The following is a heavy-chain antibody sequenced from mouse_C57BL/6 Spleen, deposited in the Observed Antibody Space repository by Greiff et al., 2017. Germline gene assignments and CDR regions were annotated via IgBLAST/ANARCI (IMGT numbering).Heavy chain of an antibody. D-gene: IGHD2-2*01. CDR2: INPSNGGT. CDR1: GYTFTSYW. J-gene: IGHJ3*01. CDR3: ARALRGYDEGFAY. Sequence: QVQLQQPGTELVKPGASVKLSCKASGYTFTSYWMHWVKRRPGQGLEWIGNINPSNGGTNYNEKFKSKATLTVDKSSSTAYMQLSSLTSEDAAVYYCARALRGYDEGFAYWGQGTLVTVSA. V-gene: IGHV1-53*01.